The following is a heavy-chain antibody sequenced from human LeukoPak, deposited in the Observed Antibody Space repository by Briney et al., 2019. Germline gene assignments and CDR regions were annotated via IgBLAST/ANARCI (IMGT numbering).Heavy chain of an antibody. D-gene: IGHD6-13*01. J-gene: IGHJ4*02. Sequence: GESPKTSFKGSGYSFTSYWISWVRQMPGKGLEWMGRIDPSDSYTNYSPSFQGHVTISADKSISTAYLQWSSLKASDTAMYYCARPESIAAAGTPFDYWGQGTLVTVSS. CDR3: ARPESIAAAGTPFDY. V-gene: IGHV5-10-1*01. CDR2: IDPSDSYT. CDR1: GYSFTSYW.